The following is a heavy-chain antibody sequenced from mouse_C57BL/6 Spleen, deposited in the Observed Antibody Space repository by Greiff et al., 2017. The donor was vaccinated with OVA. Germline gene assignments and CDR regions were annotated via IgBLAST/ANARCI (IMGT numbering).Heavy chain of an antibody. CDR1: GYTFTDYN. J-gene: IGHJ3*01. V-gene: IGHV1-18*01. CDR3: ATGLAYYSNYPFAY. CDR2: INPNNGGT. D-gene: IGHD2-5*01. Sequence: VQLKESGPELVKPGASVKIPCKASGYTFTDYNMDWVKQSHGKSLEWIGDINPNNGGTIYNQKFKGKATLTVDKSSSTAYMELRSLTSEDTAVYYCATGLAYYSNYPFAYWGQGTLVTVSA.